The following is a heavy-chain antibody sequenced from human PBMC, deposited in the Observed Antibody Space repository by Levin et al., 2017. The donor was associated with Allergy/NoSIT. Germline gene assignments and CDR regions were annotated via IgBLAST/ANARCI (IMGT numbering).Heavy chain of an antibody. CDR3: AREVGRSGYFDY. V-gene: IGHV4-39*07. J-gene: IGHJ4*02. D-gene: IGHD3-3*01. Sequence: SHTLSLTCTVSGDSIRSSNYYWGWIRQPPGKGLEWIGCIYYSGIVDYSPSLKGRVTFSVDTSKNQFSLKLASVTAADTAVYYCAREVGRSGYFDYWGQGTLATVSS. CDR2: IYYSGIV. CDR1: GDSIRSSNYY.